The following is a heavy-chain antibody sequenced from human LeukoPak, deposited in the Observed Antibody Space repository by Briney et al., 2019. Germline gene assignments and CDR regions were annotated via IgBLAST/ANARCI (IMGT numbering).Heavy chain of an antibody. CDR2: TTNKANSYTT. J-gene: IGHJ4*02. CDR1: GFTFSDHF. Sequence: GGSLRLSCAASGFTFSDHFMDWVRQAPGKGLEWVGRTTNKANSYTTQYAASAKGIFTISRDDSKNSLYLQMNSLKTEDTAVYYCARSYSGGWYSDFWGQGTLVTVSS. V-gene: IGHV3-72*01. CDR3: ARSYSGGWYSDF. D-gene: IGHD6-19*01.